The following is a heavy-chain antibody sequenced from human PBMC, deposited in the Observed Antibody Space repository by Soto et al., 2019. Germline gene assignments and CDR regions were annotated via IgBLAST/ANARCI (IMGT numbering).Heavy chain of an antibody. CDR1: GYTFTSYG. Sequence: ASVKVSCKASGYTFTSYGISWVRQAPGQGLEWMGWISAYNGNTNYAQKLQGRVTMTTDTSTSTAYMELRSLRSDDTAVYYCRAGYPASDYYGMDVWGQGTTVTVSS. CDR3: RAGYPASDYYGMDV. V-gene: IGHV1-18*01. D-gene: IGHD6-13*01. CDR2: ISAYNGNT. J-gene: IGHJ6*02.